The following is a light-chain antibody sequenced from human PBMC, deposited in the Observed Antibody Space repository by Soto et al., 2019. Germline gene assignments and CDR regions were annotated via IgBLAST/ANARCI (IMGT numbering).Light chain of an antibody. CDR1: SSNIGNNA. Sequence: QSVLTQPPSVSEAPRQRVTISCSGSSSNIGNNAVNWYQQLPGKAPKLLIYYDDLLPSGVSDRFSGSKSGTSASLAISGLQSEDEADYYCSSYAGSNMVVFGGGTKLTVL. CDR3: SSYAGSNMVV. J-gene: IGLJ2*01. CDR2: YDD. V-gene: IGLV1-36*01.